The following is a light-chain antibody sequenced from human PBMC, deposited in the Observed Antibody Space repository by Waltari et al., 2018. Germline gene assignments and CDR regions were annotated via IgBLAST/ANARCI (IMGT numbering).Light chain of an antibody. Sequence: SYELTQPPSVSVSPGQTARITCSGDAFAQHSAYWYQQKPGQAPMLLIYKDNERPSGIPERFSGSSSGTTVTLTISGVQAEDEADYYCQSEVNSRTYAILFGGGTKVTVL. J-gene: IGLJ2*01. CDR2: KDN. CDR3: QSEVNSRTYAIL. CDR1: AFAQHS. V-gene: IGLV3-25*03.